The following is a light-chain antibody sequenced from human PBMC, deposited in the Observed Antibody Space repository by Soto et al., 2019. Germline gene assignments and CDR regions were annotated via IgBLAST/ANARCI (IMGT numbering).Light chain of an antibody. CDR3: SSYTTSNTLL. Sequence: QSALTQPPSVSGSPGQSVTISCTGTNSDIGTYNRVSWYHQTPGTAPKTMIYEVSHRPSGVPDRFSGSKSGNTASLTISGLQAEDEGDYYCSSYTTSNTLLFGGGTQLTVL. CDR2: EVS. J-gene: IGLJ2*01. V-gene: IGLV2-18*02. CDR1: NSDIGTYNR.